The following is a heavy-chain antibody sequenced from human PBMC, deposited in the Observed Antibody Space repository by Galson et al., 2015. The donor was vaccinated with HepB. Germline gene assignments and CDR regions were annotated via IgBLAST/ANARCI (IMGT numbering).Heavy chain of an antibody. CDR2: ISYDGSNK. Sequence: SLRLSCAASGFTFSSYGMHWVRQAPGKGLEWVAVISYDGSNKYYADSVKGRFTISRDNSKNTLYLQMNSLRAEDTAVYYCAKPEGAGYSSSWYLVDYWGQGTLVTVSS. D-gene: IGHD6-13*01. J-gene: IGHJ4*02. CDR3: AKPEGAGYSSSWYLVDY. V-gene: IGHV3-30*18. CDR1: GFTFSSYG.